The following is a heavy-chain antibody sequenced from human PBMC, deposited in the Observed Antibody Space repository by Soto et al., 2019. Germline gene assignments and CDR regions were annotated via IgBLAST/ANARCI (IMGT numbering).Heavy chain of an antibody. V-gene: IGHV1-2*04. J-gene: IGHJ4*02. Sequence: ASVKVSCKASGYTFTGYYMHWVRQAPGQGLEWMGWINPNSGGTNYAQKFQGWVTMTRDTSISTAYMELSRLRSDDTAVYYCARRGGGRSSWDYFNYWGPGPMHTVST. CDR1: GYTFTGYY. D-gene: IGHD6-13*01. CDR3: ARRGGGRSSWDYFNY. CDR2: INPNSGGT.